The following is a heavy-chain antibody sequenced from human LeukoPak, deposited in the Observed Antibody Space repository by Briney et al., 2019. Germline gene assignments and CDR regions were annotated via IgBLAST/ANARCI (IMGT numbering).Heavy chain of an antibody. J-gene: IGHJ5*02. V-gene: IGHV1-2*02. D-gene: IGHD5-12*01. CDR3: ARDLVASLGWFDP. Sequence: ASVKVSCKASGYTFTAYYMHWLRQAPGQGLEWMGWINPNNGDTNYARNFQGRVTMTRDTSISTAYMDLSRLRSDDTAVYYCARDLVASLGWFDPWGQGTLVTVSS. CDR1: GYTFTAYY. CDR2: INPNNGDT.